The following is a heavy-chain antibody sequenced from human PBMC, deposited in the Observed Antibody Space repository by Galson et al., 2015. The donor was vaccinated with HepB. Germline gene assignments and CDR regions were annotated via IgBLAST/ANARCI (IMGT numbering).Heavy chain of an antibody. D-gene: IGHD5-18*01. CDR1: GGTFSSYT. V-gene: IGHV1-69*02. Sequence: SVKVSCKASGGTFSSYTISWVRQAPGQGLEWMGRIIPILGIANYAQKFQGRVTITADKSTSTAYMELSSLRSEDTAVYYCAGARVDTAMVPRGYFDYWGQGTLVTVSS. CDR3: AGARVDTAMVPRGYFDY. CDR2: IIPILGIA. J-gene: IGHJ4*02.